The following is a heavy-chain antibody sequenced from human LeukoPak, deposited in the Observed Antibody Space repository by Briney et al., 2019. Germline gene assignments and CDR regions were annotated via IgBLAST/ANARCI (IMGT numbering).Heavy chain of an antibody. D-gene: IGHD4-17*01. CDR3: ARDLYGDYLNWFDP. CDR2: MYHSGSS. V-gene: IGHV4-38-2*02. J-gene: IGHJ5*02. CDR1: GYSISSGYY. Sequence: SETLSLTCAVSGYSISSGYYWGWIRQPPGKGLEWIGSMYHSGSSYYNPSLKSRITISLDTSKNQSSLELSSVTAADTAVYYCARDLYGDYLNWFDPWGQGTLVTVSS.